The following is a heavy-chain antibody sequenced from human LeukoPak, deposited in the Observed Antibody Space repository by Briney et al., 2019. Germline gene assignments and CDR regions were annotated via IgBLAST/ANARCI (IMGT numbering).Heavy chain of an antibody. V-gene: IGHV3-48*03. Sequence: GGSLRLSCAASGFTFSSFVMNWVRQAPGKGLEWVSYISNRGGNIYYADCVKGRFNISRDNAKNSLYLKMNRLRAEDTAVYYCAELGITMIGGVWGKGTTVTVSS. CDR1: GFTFSSFV. CDR3: AELGITMIGGV. D-gene: IGHD3-10*02. CDR2: ISNRGGNI. J-gene: IGHJ6*04.